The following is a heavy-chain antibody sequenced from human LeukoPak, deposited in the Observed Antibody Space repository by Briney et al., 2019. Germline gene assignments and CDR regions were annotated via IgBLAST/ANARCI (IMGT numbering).Heavy chain of an antibody. CDR3: ARGRYYDILTGYPRGRYMDV. D-gene: IGHD3-9*01. CDR1: GGSFRGYY. V-gene: IGHV4-34*01. Sequence: PSETLSLTXAVYGGSFRGYYWSWIRQPPGKGLEWIGEINHSGSTNYNPSLKSRVTISVDTSKNQFSLKLSSVTAADTAVYYCARGRYYDILTGYPRGRYMDVWGKGTTVTVSS. J-gene: IGHJ6*03. CDR2: INHSGST.